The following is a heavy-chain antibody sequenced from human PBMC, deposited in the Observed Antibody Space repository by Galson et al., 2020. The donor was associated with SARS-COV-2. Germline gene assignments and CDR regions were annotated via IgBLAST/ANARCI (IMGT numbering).Heavy chain of an antibody. D-gene: IGHD6-13*01. CDR3: AREGIAAAGHDYYYYYMDG. CDR2: IIPIFGTA. V-gene: IGHV1-69*13. J-gene: IGHJ6*03. CDR1: GGTFSSYA. Sequence: SVKVSCKASGGTFSSYAISWVRQAPGQGLEWMGGIIPIFGTANYAQKFQGRVTITADESTSTAYMELSSLGSEDTAVYYCAREGIAAAGHDYYYYYMDGWGKVTTVTVSS.